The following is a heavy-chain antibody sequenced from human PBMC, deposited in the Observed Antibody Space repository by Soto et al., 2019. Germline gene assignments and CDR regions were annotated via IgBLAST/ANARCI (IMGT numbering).Heavy chain of an antibody. V-gene: IGHV1-69*01. D-gene: IGHD5-12*01. Sequence: QVQLVQSGAEVKKPGSSVKVSCKTSGDTFSSYASSWVRQAPGQGLEWMGGIIPIFGTANYAQKFQGRVTITADESTSTVYMELSSLRSEDTAVYYCARHGGAYDSYYFDYWGQGTLVTVSS. CDR2: IIPIFGTA. CDR3: ARHGGAYDSYYFDY. CDR1: GDTFSSYA. J-gene: IGHJ4*02.